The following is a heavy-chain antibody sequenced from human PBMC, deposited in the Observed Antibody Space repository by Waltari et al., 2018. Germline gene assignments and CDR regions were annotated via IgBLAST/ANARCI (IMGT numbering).Heavy chain of an antibody. CDR1: GFIFYSYR. CDR2: VSASSHYI. V-gene: IGHV3-21*01. D-gene: IGHD3-16*01. Sequence: EVQLVESGGGLVKPGGSLRLSCSASGFIFYSYRMNWVRQAPGQGLEWVSSVSASSHYIYYADSVKGRFTVSRDNAKSSLYLQMDSLRAEDTAVYYCVRESPFEPRGWFDPWGQGTLVTVSS. CDR3: VRESPFEPRGWFDP. J-gene: IGHJ5*02.